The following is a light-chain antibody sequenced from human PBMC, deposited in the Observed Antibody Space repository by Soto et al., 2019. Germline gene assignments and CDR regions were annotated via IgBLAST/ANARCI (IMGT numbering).Light chain of an antibody. Sequence: QTVVTQEPSFSVSPGGTVTLTCGLSSGSVSTTYYPSWFQQNPGQAPRTLIFTTDTRSAGVTDRFSGSILGNKAALTITGAQADDESDYYCSLYMGSGIWVFGGGTKVTVL. V-gene: IGLV8-61*01. CDR3: SLYMGSGIWV. CDR2: TTD. CDR1: SGSVSTTYY. J-gene: IGLJ2*01.